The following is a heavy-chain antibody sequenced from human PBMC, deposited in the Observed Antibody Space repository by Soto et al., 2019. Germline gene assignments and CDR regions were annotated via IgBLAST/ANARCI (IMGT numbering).Heavy chain of an antibody. CDR3: AGRLTTAASLDY. D-gene: IGHD3-16*01. V-gene: IGHV3-53*01. CDR1: GFPVSNNH. J-gene: IGHJ4*02. Sequence: GGSLRLSCAASGFPVSNNHMTWVRQAAGKGLELVSFVHGGGSTSYADSVKGRFTISRDNSKNTLYLQMDSLRAEDTAIYYCAGRLTTAASLDYWGRGTLVTVSS. CDR2: VHGGGST.